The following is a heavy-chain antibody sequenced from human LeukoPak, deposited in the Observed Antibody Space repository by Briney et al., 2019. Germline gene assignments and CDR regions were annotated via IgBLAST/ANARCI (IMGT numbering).Heavy chain of an antibody. V-gene: IGHV1-18*01. D-gene: IGHD3-10*01. CDR1: GYTFTSYG. CDR3: ASPVEGNYYGSGSLDY. Sequence: ASVKVSCKASGYTFTSYGISWVRQAPGQGLEWMGWISAYNGNTNYAQKLQGRVTMTTDTSTSTAYMELRSLRSDDTAVYYCASPVEGNYYGSGSLDYWGQGTLVTVSS. CDR2: ISAYNGNT. J-gene: IGHJ4*02.